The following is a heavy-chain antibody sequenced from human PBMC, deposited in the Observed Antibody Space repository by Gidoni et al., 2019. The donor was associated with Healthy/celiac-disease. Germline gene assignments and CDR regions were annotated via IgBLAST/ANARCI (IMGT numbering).Heavy chain of an antibody. J-gene: IGHJ4*02. CDR1: GFTFSSYS. CDR2: ISSSSSYI. V-gene: IGHV3-21*01. CDR3: ARDLVATIDY. Sequence: EVQLVESGGGLVKPGGSLRLSCAASGFTFSSYSMNWVRQAPGKGLEWASSISSSSSYIYYADSVKGRFTISRDNAKNSLYLQMNSLRAEDTAVYYCARDLVATIDYWGQGTLVTVSS. D-gene: IGHD5-12*01.